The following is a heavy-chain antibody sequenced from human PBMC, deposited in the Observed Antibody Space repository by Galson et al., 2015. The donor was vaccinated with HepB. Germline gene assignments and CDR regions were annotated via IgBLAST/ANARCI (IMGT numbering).Heavy chain of an antibody. CDR2: IISIFGTA. V-gene: IGHV1-69*13. CDR3: ARGSPDYVYKPAPFNY. CDR1: GGTFSNYA. Sequence: SVKVSCKASGGTFSNYAISWVRQAPGQGLEWMGGIISIFGTANYAQKFQGRLTITADESTSTAYMDLNSLRSDDTAVYYCARGSPDYVYKPAPFNYWGQGTLVTVSS. J-gene: IGHJ4*02. D-gene: IGHD4-17*01.